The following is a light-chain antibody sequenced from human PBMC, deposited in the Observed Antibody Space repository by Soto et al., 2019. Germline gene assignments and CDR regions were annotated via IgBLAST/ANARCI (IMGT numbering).Light chain of an antibody. Sequence: QSALAQPASVSGSPGQSITISCTGTSSDVGNFNLVSWYQQHPGKAPKLMIYEANKRPSGVSSRSSGSKSGNTASLTISGLRSEDEADYHCCSYAGGSTYVFGTGTKVTVL. CDR3: CSYAGGSTYV. CDR2: EAN. CDR1: SSDVGNFNL. J-gene: IGLJ1*01. V-gene: IGLV2-23*01.